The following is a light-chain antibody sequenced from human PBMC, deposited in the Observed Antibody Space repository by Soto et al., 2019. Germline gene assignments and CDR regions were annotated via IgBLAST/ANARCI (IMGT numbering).Light chain of an antibody. CDR3: QTFDSSLTISWV. J-gene: IGLJ3*02. CDR1: SSDVGNYNY. CDR2: DVT. Sequence: QSVLTQTRSVSGSPGQSVTISCTGSSSDVGNYNYVSWYQQHPGKAPKLIIYDVTKRPAGVPDRFSGSKSGNTASLTISGLHSDDEADYYCQTFDSSLTISWVFGGGTKVTVL. V-gene: IGLV2-11*01.